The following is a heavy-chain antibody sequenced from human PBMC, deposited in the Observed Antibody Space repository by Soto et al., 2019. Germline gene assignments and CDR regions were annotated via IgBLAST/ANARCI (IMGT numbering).Heavy chain of an antibody. J-gene: IGHJ4*02. D-gene: IGHD6-6*01. CDR1: GGSISSGGYY. Sequence: SETLSLTCTVSGGSISSGGYYWSWIRQHPGKGLEWIGYIYYSGSTYYNPSLKSRVTISVDTSKNQFSLKLSSVTAADTAVYYCARGMHRPVQGPTYYFDYWGQGTLVIVSS. CDR3: ARGMHRPVQGPTYYFDY. CDR2: IYYSGST. V-gene: IGHV4-31*03.